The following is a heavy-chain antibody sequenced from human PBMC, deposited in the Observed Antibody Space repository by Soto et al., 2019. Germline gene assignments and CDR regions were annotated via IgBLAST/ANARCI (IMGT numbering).Heavy chain of an antibody. V-gene: IGHV1-69*13. D-gene: IGHD3-22*01. CDR2: IIPIFGTA. Sequence: SVKVSCKASGGTFSSYAISWVRQAPGQGLEWMGGIIPIFGTANYAQKFQGRVTITADESTSTAYMELSSLRSEDTAVYYCAKTPSYDSSGPFDYWGQGTLVTVSS. CDR3: AKTPSYDSSGPFDY. CDR1: GGTFSSYA. J-gene: IGHJ4*02.